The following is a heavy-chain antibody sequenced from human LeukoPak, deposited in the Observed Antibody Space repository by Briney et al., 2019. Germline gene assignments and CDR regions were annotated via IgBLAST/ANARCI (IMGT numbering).Heavy chain of an antibody. J-gene: IGHJ4*02. Sequence: GGSLRLSCAASGFTFNSYSMNWVRQAPGKGLEWVSSISSSSSYIYYADSVKGRFTISRDNAKNSLYLQMNSLRAEDTAVYYCARDLYGGTGRDYWGQGTLVTVS. V-gene: IGHV3-21*01. D-gene: IGHD4-23*01. CDR3: ARDLYGGTGRDY. CDR1: GFTFNSYS. CDR2: ISSSSSYI.